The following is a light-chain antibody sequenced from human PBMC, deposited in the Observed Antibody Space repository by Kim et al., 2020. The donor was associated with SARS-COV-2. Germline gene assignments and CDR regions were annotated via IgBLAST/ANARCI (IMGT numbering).Light chain of an antibody. CDR2: EVS. J-gene: IGLJ2*01. CDR3: SSYAGSYVV. CDR1: SSNVGGDSY. Sequence: PGQEVTISCTGTSSNVGGDSYVSWYQQHPGKAPKLMIYEVSKRPSGVPGRFSGSKSGNTASLTVSGLQAEDEADYDCSSYAGSYVVFGGGTQLTVL. V-gene: IGLV2-8*01.